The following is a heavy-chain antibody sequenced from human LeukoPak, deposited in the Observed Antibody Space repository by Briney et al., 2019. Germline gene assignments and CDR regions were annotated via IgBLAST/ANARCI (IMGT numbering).Heavy chain of an antibody. Sequence: GGSLRLSCAASGFTFSNYEMNWVRQAPGKGLEWVSYISSSGTTIYYADSVKGRFTISRDNAKNSLSLQMNSLKVEDTAVYYCARDHNGPYTFDYWGQGALVTVSS. CDR1: GFTFSNYE. CDR3: ARDHNGPYTFDY. CDR2: ISSSGTTI. D-gene: IGHD2-2*02. V-gene: IGHV3-48*03. J-gene: IGHJ4*02.